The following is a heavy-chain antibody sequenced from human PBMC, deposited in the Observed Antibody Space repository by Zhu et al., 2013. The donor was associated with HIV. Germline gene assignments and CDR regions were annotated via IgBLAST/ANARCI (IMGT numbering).Heavy chain of an antibody. CDR2: ISAYNGNT. CDR3: ARRGIAAARGYYYMDV. J-gene: IGHJ6*03. CDR1: GYTFTSYY. Sequence: GAEVKKAWGVSEGSCKASGYTFTSYYMHWVRQAPGQGLEWMGWISAYNGNTNYAQKRQGRVTMTTDTSTSTAYMELRSLRSDDTAVYYCARRGIAAARGYYYMDVWGKGTTVTVSS. V-gene: IGHV1-18*04. D-gene: IGHD6-13*01.